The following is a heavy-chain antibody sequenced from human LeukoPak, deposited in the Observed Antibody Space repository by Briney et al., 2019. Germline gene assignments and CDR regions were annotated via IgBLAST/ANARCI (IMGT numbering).Heavy chain of an antibody. CDR1: GFTFSDYT. CDR3: AKDPTSGSYPGGLDY. Sequence: PGGSLRLSCAASGFTFSDYTMNWVRQAPGKGLEWVSAISGSGGSTYYADSVKGRFTISRDNSKNTLYLQMNSLRAEDTAVYYCAKDPTSGSYPGGLDYWGQGTLVTVSS. CDR2: ISGSGGST. J-gene: IGHJ4*02. D-gene: IGHD1-26*01. V-gene: IGHV3-23*01.